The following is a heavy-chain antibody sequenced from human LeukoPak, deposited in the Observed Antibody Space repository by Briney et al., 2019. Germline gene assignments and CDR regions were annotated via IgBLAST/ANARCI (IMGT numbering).Heavy chain of an antibody. CDR1: GFTLSSYN. J-gene: IGHJ6*03. V-gene: IGHV3-21*01. CDR3: ARDVNYYYYMDV. Sequence: PGGSLRLSCAAPGFTLSSYNMNWVRQAPGKGLEWVSSIDSSSTYIYYADSVKGRFTIFRDNAKNSLYLQMNSLRAEDTAVYYCARDVNYYYYMDVWGKGTTVTVSS. CDR2: IDSSSTYI.